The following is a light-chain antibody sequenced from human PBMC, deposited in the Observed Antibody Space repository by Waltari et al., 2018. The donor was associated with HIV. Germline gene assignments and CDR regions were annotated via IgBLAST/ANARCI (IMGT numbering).Light chain of an antibody. CDR1: TPNIGNNY. CDR2: ETD. J-gene: IGLJ2*01. V-gene: IGLV1-51*02. Sequence: QSVLTQPPSVSAAPGPKVSIPCSGSTPNIGNNYVSWYQQFPGSAPRLLIYETDKRPSGIPDRFSGSKSDTSATLAITGLQTGDEADYHCGTWDDSLTAVVFGGGTKLTVL. CDR3: GTWDDSLTAVV.